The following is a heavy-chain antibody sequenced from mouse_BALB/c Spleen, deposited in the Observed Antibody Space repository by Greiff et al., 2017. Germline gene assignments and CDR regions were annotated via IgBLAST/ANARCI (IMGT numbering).Heavy chain of an antibody. D-gene: IGHD1-1*01. CDR2: ISSGGSYT. Sequence: EVKLVESGGGLVKPGGSLKLSCAASGFTFSSYTISWVRQTPEKRLEWVATISSGGSYTYYPDSVKGRFTISRDNAKNTLYLQMSSLKSEDTAMYYCTRAPYGRDWYFDVWGAGTTVTVSS. CDR1: GFTFSSYT. V-gene: IGHV5-6-4*01. J-gene: IGHJ1*01. CDR3: TRAPYGRDWYFDV.